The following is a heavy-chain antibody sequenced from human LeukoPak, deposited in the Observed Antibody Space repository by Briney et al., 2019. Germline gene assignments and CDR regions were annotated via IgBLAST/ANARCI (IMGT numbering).Heavy chain of an antibody. CDR1: GGSFSGYY. CDR3: ARHVDYYGSGSYLAVDV. J-gene: IGHJ6*04. CDR2: INHSGST. V-gene: IGHV4-34*01. Sequence: SETLSLTCAVYGGSFSGYYWSWIRQPPGKGLEWIGEINHSGSTNYNPSLKSRVTISVDTSKNQFSLKLSSVTAADTAVYYCARHVDYYGSGSYLAVDVWGKGTTVAISS. D-gene: IGHD3-10*01.